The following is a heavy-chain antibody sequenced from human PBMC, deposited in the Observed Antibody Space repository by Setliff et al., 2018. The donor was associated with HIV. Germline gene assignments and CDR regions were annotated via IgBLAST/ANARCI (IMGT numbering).Heavy chain of an antibody. J-gene: IGHJ4*02. V-gene: IGHV3-7*01. Sequence: PGGSLRLSCAASGFTFSKYWMSWVRQAPGKGLEWVASVNPDGSEASSVGSMKGRFTVSRDNAKNSLSLQMNSLRAEDTAMYYCARDWRHGYDLNFDYWGQGTLVTVSS. D-gene: IGHD5-12*01. CDR1: GFTFSKYW. CDR3: ARDWRHGYDLNFDY. CDR2: VNPDGSEA.